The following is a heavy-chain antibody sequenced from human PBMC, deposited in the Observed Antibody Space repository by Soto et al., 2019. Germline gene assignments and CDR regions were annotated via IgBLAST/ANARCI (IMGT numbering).Heavy chain of an antibody. CDR3: ARRRYCGADCYSQYYYGMDV. CDR1: GDTFSSYT. Sequence: QVQLVQSGAEMKKPGSSVKVSCRSGGDTFSSYTVSWVRQAPGQGLEWMGRVIPVLGVTNYARKFQGRVSITAEKSTSTAYMELRSLRSEDSGVYYCARRRYCGADCYSQYYYGMDVGGQGTTVTVSS. CDR2: VIPVLGVT. D-gene: IGHD2-21*02. J-gene: IGHJ6*02. V-gene: IGHV1-69*02.